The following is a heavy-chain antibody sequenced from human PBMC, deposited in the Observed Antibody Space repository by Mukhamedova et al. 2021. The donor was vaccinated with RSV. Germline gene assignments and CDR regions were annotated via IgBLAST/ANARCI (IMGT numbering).Heavy chain of an antibody. CDR3: ARGTRCITIFGEVTKKYNWFDP. Sequence: GKGLEWIGEINHSGSTNYNPSLKSRVTISVDTSKNQFSLKLSSVTAADTAVYYCARGTRCITIFGEVTKKYNWFDPWGQGTLVTV. D-gene: IGHD3-3*01. V-gene: IGHV4-34*01. CDR2: INHSGST. J-gene: IGHJ5*02.